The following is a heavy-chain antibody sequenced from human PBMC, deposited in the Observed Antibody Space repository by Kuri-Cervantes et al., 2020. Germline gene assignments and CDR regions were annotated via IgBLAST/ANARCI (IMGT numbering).Heavy chain of an antibody. CDR3: VANVVVASTGAGDY. CDR1: GYTFTSYD. CDR2: MNPNSGNT. Sequence: ASVKVSCKASGYTFTSYDINWVRQATGQGLAWMGWMNPNSGNTDYAQKFQGRVTMTEDTSTDTAYMELSSLRSEDTAVYYCVANVVVASTGAGDYWGQGTLVTVSS. D-gene: IGHD2-15*01. V-gene: IGHV1-8*02. J-gene: IGHJ4*02.